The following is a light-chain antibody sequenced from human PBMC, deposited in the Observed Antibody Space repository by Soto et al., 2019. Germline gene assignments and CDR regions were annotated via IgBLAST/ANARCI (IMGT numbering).Light chain of an antibody. CDR2: EVS. J-gene: IGLJ2*01. CDR3: TSYVSRIIPVL. Sequence: QSVLTQPASVSGSPGQSITISCTGTSSDVGRYNYVSWYQHHPGKAPKVIIYEVSNRPSGVSNRFSGSKSGNTASLTISGVPAEDEADYYCTSYVSRIIPVLFGGGTKLTVL. V-gene: IGLV2-14*01. CDR1: SSDVGRYNY.